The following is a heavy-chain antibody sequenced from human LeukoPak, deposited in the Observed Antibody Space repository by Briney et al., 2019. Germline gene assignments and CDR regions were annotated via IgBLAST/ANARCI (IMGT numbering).Heavy chain of an antibody. V-gene: IGHV3-74*01. Sequence: PGGSLRLSCAASGFTFSAFWMNWVRHAPGKGLVWVSRINSDDSRTTYADSVKGRFTISRDNAKNTLYLQMNSLRAEDTAVYYCARGLVHDTSGYYSDYWGQGTLVTVSS. J-gene: IGHJ4*02. CDR1: GFTFSAFW. CDR2: INSDDSRT. CDR3: ARGLVHDTSGYYSDY. D-gene: IGHD3-22*01.